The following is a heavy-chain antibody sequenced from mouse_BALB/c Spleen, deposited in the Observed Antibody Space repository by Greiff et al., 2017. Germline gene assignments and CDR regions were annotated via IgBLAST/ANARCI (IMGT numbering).Heavy chain of an antibody. J-gene: IGHJ3*01. CDR3: ARYGPFAY. D-gene: IGHD2-10*02. Sequence: QVQLQQSGAELMKPGASVKISCKATGYTFSSYWIDWVKQRPGHGLEWIGEILPGSGSTNYNEKFKGKATFTADTSSNTAYMQLSSLTSEDSAVYYCARYGPFAYWGQWTLVTVSA. CDR2: ILPGSGST. CDR1: GYTFSSYW. V-gene: IGHV1-9*01.